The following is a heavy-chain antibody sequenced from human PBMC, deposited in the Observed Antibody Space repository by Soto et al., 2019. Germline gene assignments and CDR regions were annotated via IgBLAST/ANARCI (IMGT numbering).Heavy chain of an antibody. V-gene: IGHV3-23*01. Sequence: EVQLLESGGGLVQPGGSLRLSCAASGFTFTNYAMSWVRQAPGKGLEWVSGISASGGAYYTDSVKGRVTISRHNSKNTLYLQMNSLRAEDTAVYYCAKERGEIGLPLFDYWGQGTLVTVSS. CDR1: GFTFTNYA. CDR2: ISASGGA. J-gene: IGHJ4*02. CDR3: AKERGEIGLPLFDY.